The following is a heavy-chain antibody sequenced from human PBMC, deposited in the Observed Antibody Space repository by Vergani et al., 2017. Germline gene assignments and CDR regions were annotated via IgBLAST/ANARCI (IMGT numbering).Heavy chain of an antibody. CDR3: AKDGRSEVARTIGAFDI. CDR2: LSASDRRT. CDR1: GFTFIMHA. Sequence: EVQLLESGGDLVQPGGSLRLSCAASGFTFIMHAMSWVRQAPGKGLEWVSTLSASDRRTYYADSVKGRFTISRDNSKNTLFLHMNSLRPEDTAVYYCAKDGRSEVARTIGAFDICGQGTMVAVSS. D-gene: IGHD6-19*01. J-gene: IGHJ3*02. V-gene: IGHV3-23*01.